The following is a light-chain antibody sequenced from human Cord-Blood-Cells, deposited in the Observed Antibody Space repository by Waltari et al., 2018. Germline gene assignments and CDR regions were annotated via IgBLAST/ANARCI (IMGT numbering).Light chain of an antibody. V-gene: IGLV2-8*01. Sequence: QSALTQPPSASGSPGQSVTISCTGTSSYVGGYNYVSWYQPHPGKAPKLMIYEVSKRPSGVPDRFSGSKSGNTASLTVSGLQAEDEADYYCSSYAGSNNHVVFGGGTKLTVL. CDR3: SSYAGSNNHVV. CDR1: SSYVGGYNY. J-gene: IGLJ2*01. CDR2: EVS.